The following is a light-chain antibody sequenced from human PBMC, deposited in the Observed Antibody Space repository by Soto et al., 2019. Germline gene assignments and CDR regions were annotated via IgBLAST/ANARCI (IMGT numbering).Light chain of an antibody. CDR1: QSITNS. Sequence: DIQITQSASCVSASVAGTFTITFLASQSITNSLTWFQQKPGKAPSLLIFAADNLQDGIPSRFSGSGSGTDFSLTISSLQPEDFATYYCQQSYDMPWTFGQGTKLDIK. V-gene: IGKV1-39*01. CDR2: AAD. J-gene: IGKJ1*01. CDR3: QQSYDMPWT.